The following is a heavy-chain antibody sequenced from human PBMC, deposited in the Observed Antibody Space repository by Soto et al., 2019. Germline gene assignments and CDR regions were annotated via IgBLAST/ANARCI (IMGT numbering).Heavy chain of an antibody. D-gene: IGHD6-19*01. CDR2: ISYDGSNK. CDR1: GFTFSSYA. V-gene: IGHV3-30-3*01. Sequence: RLSCAASGFTFSSYAMHWVRQAPGKGLEWVAVISYDGSNKYYADSVKGRFTISRDNSKNTRYLQMNSLRAEDTAVYYCASPGYSSGWYGGYFDYWGQGTLVTVSS. CDR3: ASPGYSSGWYGGYFDY. J-gene: IGHJ4*02.